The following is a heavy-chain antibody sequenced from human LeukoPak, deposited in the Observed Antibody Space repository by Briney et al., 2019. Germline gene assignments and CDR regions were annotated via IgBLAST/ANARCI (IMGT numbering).Heavy chain of an antibody. Sequence: GRSLRLSCAASGFTFDDYAMHWVRQAPGKGLEWVSGISWNSGSIGYADSVKGRFTISRDNAKNSLYLQMNSLRAEDTALYYCAKGGPPGYSSSWYSLGNWFDPWGQGTLVTVSS. V-gene: IGHV3-9*01. CDR2: ISWNSGSI. J-gene: IGHJ5*02. CDR1: GFTFDDYA. CDR3: AKGGPPGYSSSWYSLGNWFDP. D-gene: IGHD6-13*01.